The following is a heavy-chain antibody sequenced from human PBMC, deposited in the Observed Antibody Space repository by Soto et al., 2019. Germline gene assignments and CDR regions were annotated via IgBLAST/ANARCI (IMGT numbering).Heavy chain of an antibody. Sequence: TLSLTCTVSGGSISSGGYSWSWIRQHRVKGLEWIGYIYYSGSTYYNPSLKSRVTISVDTSKNQFSLKLSSVTAADTAVYYCERDRPPSCFDFWGQGTLLTVSS. CDR1: GGSISSGGYS. CDR2: IYYSGST. CDR3: ERDRPPSCFDF. J-gene: IGHJ5*01. V-gene: IGHV4-31*03.